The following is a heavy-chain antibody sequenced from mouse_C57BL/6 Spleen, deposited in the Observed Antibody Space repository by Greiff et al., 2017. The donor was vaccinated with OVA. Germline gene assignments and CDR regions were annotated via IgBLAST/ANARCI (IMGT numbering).Heavy chain of an antibody. Sequence: QVQLQQSGAELVKPGASVKMSCKASGYTFTSYWITWVKQRPGQGLEWIGDIYPGSGSTNYNEKFKSKATLTVDTSSSTAYMQLSSLTSEDSAVYYCATTTVVPDYFDYWGQGTTLTVSS. CDR2: IYPGSGST. CDR1: GYTFTSYW. D-gene: IGHD1-1*01. V-gene: IGHV1-55*01. CDR3: ATTTVVPDYFDY. J-gene: IGHJ2*01.